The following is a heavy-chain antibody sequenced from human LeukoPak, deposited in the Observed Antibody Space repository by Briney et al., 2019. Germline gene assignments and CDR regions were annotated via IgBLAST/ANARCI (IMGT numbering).Heavy chain of an antibody. CDR1: GGSISSYY. J-gene: IGHJ4*02. D-gene: IGHD2-2*01. CDR2: IYYSGN. Sequence: SETLSLTCTVSGGSISSYYWSWIRQPPGKGLEWIGYIYYSGNNYNPSLKSRVTISIDTSKNQFSLKLSSVTAADTAVYYCARSHSAWTSLDYWGQGTLVTVSS. CDR3: ARSHSAWTSLDY. V-gene: IGHV4-59*01.